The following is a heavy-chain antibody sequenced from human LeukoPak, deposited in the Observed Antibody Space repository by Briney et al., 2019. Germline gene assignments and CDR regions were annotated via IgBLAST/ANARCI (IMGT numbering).Heavy chain of an antibody. D-gene: IGHD3-10*01. V-gene: IGHV1-2*02. CDR1: GYTFTGYY. CDR3: ARMRGPLSYYFDY. J-gene: IGHJ4*02. CDR2: INPNSGGT. Sequence: ASVKVSCKASGYTFTGYYMHWVRQAPGQGLEWMGWINPNSGGTNYAQKFQGRVTMTRNTSISTAYMELSSLRSEDTAVYYCARMRGPLSYYFDYWGQGTLVTVSS.